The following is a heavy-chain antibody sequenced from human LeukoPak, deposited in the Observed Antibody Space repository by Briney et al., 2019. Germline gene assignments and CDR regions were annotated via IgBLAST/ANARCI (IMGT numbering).Heavy chain of an antibody. V-gene: IGHV3-23*01. CDR3: ARDFNCAY. J-gene: IGHJ4*02. CDR2: ISNSGGST. Sequence: GGSLRLSCAASGFTFSSYAMTWVRQAPGKGLEWVSPISNSGGSTYYADSVKGQFTISRDNSENTLYLHMNSLRAADTAIYYCARDFNCAYWGQGTLVTVSS. CDR1: GFTFSSYA.